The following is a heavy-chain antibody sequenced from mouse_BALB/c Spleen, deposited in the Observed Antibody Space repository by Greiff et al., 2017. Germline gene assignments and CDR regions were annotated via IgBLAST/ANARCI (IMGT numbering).Heavy chain of an antibody. J-gene: IGHJ2*01. CDR2: IRLKSNNYAT. Sequence: EVKLMESGGGLVQPGGSMKLSCVASGFTFSNYWMNWVRQSPEKGLEWVAEIRLKSNNYATHYAESVKGRFTISRDDSKSSVYLQMNNLRAEDTGIYYCTPALFDYWGQGTTLTVSS. CDR3: TPALFDY. CDR1: GFTFSNYW. V-gene: IGHV6-6*02.